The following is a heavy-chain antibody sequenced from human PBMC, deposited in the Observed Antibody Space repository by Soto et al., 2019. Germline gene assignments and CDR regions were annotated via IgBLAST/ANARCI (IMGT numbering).Heavy chain of an antibody. J-gene: IGHJ4*02. CDR1: GFTFSSYA. CDR2: ISGSGGST. CDR3: AKGRLYSSSWYYSDY. V-gene: IGHV3-23*01. Sequence: GGSLRLSCAASGFTFSSYAMSWVRQAPGKGLEWVSAISGSGGSTYYADSVKGRFTISRDNSKNTLYLQMNSLRAEDTAVYYCAKGRLYSSSWYYSDYWGQGTLVTVSS. D-gene: IGHD6-13*01.